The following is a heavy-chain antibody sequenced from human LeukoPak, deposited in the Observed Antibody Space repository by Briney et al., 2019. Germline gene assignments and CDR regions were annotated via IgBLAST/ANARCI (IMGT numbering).Heavy chain of an antibody. D-gene: IGHD3-10*01. CDR3: ARDQLRYYGSNNYYSDMDF. Sequence: ASVKVSCKASGYTFSSHGISWVRQAPGQGLEWMGWINTYNGGTNYAQKFRGRVTMTTDTSTNTGYMELRSLRSDDTAVYFCARDQLRYYGSNNYYSDMDFWGQGTTVTVSS. CDR2: INTYNGGT. J-gene: IGHJ6*02. CDR1: GYTFSSHG. V-gene: IGHV1-18*01.